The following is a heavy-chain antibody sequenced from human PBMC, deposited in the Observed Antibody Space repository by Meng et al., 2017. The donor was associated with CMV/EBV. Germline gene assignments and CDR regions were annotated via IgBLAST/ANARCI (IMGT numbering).Heavy chain of an antibody. Sequence: GESLKISCKGSGYSFTSHWIGWVRQMPGKGLEWMGIIYPGDSDTRYSPSFQGQVTISADKSISTAYLQWSSLKASDTAMYYCARTASYSSSWPNWFDPWGQGTLVTVSS. CDR3: ARTASYSSSWPNWFDP. J-gene: IGHJ5*02. V-gene: IGHV5-51*01. CDR1: GYSFTSHW. D-gene: IGHD6-13*01. CDR2: IYPGDSDT.